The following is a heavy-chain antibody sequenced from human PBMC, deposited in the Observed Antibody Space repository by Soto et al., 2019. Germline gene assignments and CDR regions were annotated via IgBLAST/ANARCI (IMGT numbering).Heavy chain of an antibody. J-gene: IGHJ6*02. CDR2: IIPIFGTA. D-gene: IGHD3-9*01. Sequence: SVKGSCKASGGTFSSYAISWVRQAPGQGLEGRGGIIPIFGTANYAQKFQGRVTITADESTSKAYMELSSLRSEDTAVYYCARAHVLRYFDWPYYYYYGTDVWGQGTRVTVSS. CDR1: GGTFSSYA. V-gene: IGHV1-69*13. CDR3: ARAHVLRYFDWPYYYYYGTDV.